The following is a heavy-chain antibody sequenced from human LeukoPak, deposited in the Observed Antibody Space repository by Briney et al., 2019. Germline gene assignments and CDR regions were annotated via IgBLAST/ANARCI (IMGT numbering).Heavy chain of an antibody. CDR2: ISGTGGNT. CDR1: GFTFSSYA. CDR3: AKDREYSGSYRPGPTRYYYGMDV. D-gene: IGHD1-26*01. V-gene: IGHV3-23*01. J-gene: IGHJ6*02. Sequence: GGSLRLSCAASGFTFSSYAMSWVRQAPGKRLEWVSGISGTGGNTYYADSVKGRFTISRDNSKNTLYLQMNSLRAEDTAVFYCAKDREYSGSYRPGPTRYYYGMDVWGQGTTVTVPS.